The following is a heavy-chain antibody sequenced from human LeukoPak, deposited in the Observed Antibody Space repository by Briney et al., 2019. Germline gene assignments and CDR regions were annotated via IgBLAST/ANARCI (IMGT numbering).Heavy chain of an antibody. J-gene: IGHJ4*02. CDR2: ISGSGGST. Sequence: PGGSLRLSCAASGFTFSSYAMSWVRQAPGKGLEWVSAISGSGGSTYYADSVKGRFTISGDNSKNTLYLQMNSLRAEDTAVYYCAKEARRVRGVIITSPTYYFDYWGQGTLVTVSS. D-gene: IGHD3-10*01. CDR3: AKEARRVRGVIITSPTYYFDY. V-gene: IGHV3-23*01. CDR1: GFTFSSYA.